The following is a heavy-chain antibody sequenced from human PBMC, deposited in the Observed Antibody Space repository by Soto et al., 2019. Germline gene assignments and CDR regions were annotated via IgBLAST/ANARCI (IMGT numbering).Heavy chain of an antibody. CDR3: ARERRVVGGYSSSWYDYFDS. J-gene: IGHJ4*02. D-gene: IGHD6-13*01. V-gene: IGHV4-34*02. Sequence: QVQLQQWGAGLLKPSETLSLTCSVDGGSFSTYFWTWVRQPPGKGLAWIGEINQSGSSSYNPSLESRVSISVDTSKKQFSLKLSSVTAADTAVYYCARERRVVGGYSSSWYDYFDSWGQGTLVTVSS. CDR2: INQSGSS. CDR1: GGSFSTYF.